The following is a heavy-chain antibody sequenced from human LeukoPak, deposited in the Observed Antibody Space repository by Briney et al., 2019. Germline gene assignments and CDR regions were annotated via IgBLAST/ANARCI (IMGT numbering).Heavy chain of an antibody. D-gene: IGHD3-22*01. CDR3: AKRGVVIRVILVGFHKEAYYFDS. CDR1: GLSVSPNY. J-gene: IGHJ4*02. V-gene: IGHV3-53*01. CDR2: IYSGGST. Sequence: GGSLRLSCAASGLSVSPNYMSWVRQAPGKGLEWVSVIYSGGSTYYADSVKGRFTISRDNPKNTLYLQMNNLRADDTAVYFCAKRGVVIRVILVGFHKEAYYFDSWGQGALVTVSS.